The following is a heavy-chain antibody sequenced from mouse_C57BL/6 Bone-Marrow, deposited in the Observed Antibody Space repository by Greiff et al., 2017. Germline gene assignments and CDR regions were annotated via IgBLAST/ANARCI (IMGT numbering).Heavy chain of an antibody. J-gene: IGHJ2*01. CDR3: TTTRRDY. CDR2: LDPENGDT. Sequence: DVQLQESGAELVRPGASVKLSCTASGFNIKDDYLPWVQQRPEQGLEWIGWLDPENGDTEYASKFQGQATITADTSSNTAYLQLSSLTSEDTAVYYCTTTRRDYWGQGTTLTVSS. V-gene: IGHV14-4*01. CDR1: GFNIKDDY.